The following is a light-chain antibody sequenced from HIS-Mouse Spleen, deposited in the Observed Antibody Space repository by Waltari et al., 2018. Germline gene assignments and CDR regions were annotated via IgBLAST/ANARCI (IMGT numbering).Light chain of an antibody. Sequence: DIVMTQSPDSLAVSLGERAHINCKSSQSVLYSSNNKNYLAWYQQKPGQPPKLLMYWASTRESGVPDRFSGSGSGTDFTLTISSLQAEDVAVYYCQQYYSTPTWTFGQGTKVEIK. J-gene: IGKJ1*01. CDR3: QQYYSTPTWT. CDR2: WAS. V-gene: IGKV4-1*01. CDR1: QSVLYSSNNKNY.